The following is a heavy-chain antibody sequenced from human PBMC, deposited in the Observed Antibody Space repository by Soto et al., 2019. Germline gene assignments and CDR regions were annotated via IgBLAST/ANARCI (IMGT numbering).Heavy chain of an antibody. CDR1: GYSFTSYW. V-gene: IGHV5-10-1*01. CDR2: IDPSDSYT. J-gene: IGHJ6*02. D-gene: IGHD3-10*01. CDR3: ARHHIYYYGSGSYYTYGMDV. Sequence: GESLKISCKGSGYSFTSYWISWVRQMPGKGLEWMGRIDPSDSYTNYSPSFQGHVTISADKSISTAYLQWSSLKASDTAMYYCARHHIYYYGSGSYYTYGMDVWGQGTTVTVSS.